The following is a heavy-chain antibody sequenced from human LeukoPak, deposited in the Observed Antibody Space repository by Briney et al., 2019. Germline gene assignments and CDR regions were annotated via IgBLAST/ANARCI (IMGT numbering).Heavy chain of an antibody. D-gene: IGHD2-8*01. CDR3: TRDSGGDTNGYPSR. V-gene: IGHV3-66*01. Sequence: GGSLRLSCATSAFSVTSNYMRWVRQAPGKGLEWVSVFYKDGSTYHADSVKGRFTISRGNAKNTVNLHMNTLRVEDTGLYYCTRDSGGDTNGYPSRWGQGTLVTVSS. J-gene: IGHJ4*02. CDR2: FYKDGST. CDR1: AFSVTSNY.